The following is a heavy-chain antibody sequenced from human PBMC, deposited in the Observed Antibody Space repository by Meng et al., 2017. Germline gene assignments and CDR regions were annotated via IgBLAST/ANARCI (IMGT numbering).Heavy chain of an antibody. Sequence: QVQLHPWGAGLLKPSETLSLTCAVYGGSFSGYYWSWIRQPPGKGLEWIGEINHSGSTNYNPSLKSRVTISVDTSKNQFSLKLSSVTAADTAVYYCARGSMFGATVTKIDYWGQGTLVTVSS. D-gene: IGHD4-17*01. CDR1: GGSFSGYY. CDR3: ARGSMFGATVTKIDY. V-gene: IGHV4-34*01. J-gene: IGHJ4*02. CDR2: INHSGST.